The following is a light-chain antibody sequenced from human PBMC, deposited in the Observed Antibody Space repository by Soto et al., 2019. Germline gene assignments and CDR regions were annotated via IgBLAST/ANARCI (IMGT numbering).Light chain of an antibody. J-gene: IGLJ2*01. V-gene: IGLV2-14*01. CDR2: DVT. Sequence: QSALTQPASVSGSPGQSITLSCPGTSSDIGGYDYISWYQQHPGKVPKLIIYDVTDRPSGVSNRFSGSKSGNTASLTISGLEAEDEADYYCSSYTSSSTGVVFGGGTKVTVL. CDR1: SSDIGGYDY. CDR3: SSYTSSSTGVV.